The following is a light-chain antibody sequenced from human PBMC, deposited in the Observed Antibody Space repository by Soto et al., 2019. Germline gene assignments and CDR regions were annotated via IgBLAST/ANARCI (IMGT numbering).Light chain of an antibody. Sequence: DVVITQTPLSLSVAPGQPASISFKSSQSLLHIAGETFLFWYLQKSGQSPRLLIYDVSIRATGVSARFSATGSETDFTLTIRGLQSGDSAVYFCQQYNNWPFSFGQGKRLEIK. CDR2: DVS. CDR1: QSLLHIAGETF. CDR3: QQYNNWPFS. V-gene: IGKV2-29*01. J-gene: IGKJ5*01.